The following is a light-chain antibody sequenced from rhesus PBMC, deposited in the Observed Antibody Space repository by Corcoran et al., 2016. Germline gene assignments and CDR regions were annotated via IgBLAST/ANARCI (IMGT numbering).Light chain of an antibody. J-gene: IGKJ1*01. CDR2: EAS. CDR1: QGITND. Sequence: DIQMTQSPSSLSVPVGDRVTITCRASQGITNDLAWYQQKPGEAPKLLIYEASSLQSGIPSRFSGSGSWTDFTLTIRSLQSEDFATYYCRHYSSTPPTFGQGTKVEIK. CDR3: RHYSSTPPT. V-gene: IGKV1-22*01.